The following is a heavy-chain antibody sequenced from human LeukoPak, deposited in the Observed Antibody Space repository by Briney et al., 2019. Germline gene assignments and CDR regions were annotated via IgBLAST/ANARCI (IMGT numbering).Heavy chain of an antibody. V-gene: IGHV1-69*13. J-gene: IGHJ5*02. CDR3: ARSNDYVWGSYRYGNWFDP. Sequence: SVKVSRKASGGTFSSYAISWVRQAPGQGLEWMGGIIPIFGTANYAQKFQGRVTITADESTSTAYMELSSLRSEDTAVYYCARSNDYVWGSYRYGNWFDPWGQGTLVTVSS. CDR1: GGTFSSYA. CDR2: IIPIFGTA. D-gene: IGHD3-16*02.